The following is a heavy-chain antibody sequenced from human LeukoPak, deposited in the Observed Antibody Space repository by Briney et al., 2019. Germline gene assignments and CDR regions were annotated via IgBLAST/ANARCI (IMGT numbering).Heavy chain of an antibody. D-gene: IGHD6-13*01. CDR1: GFTFSSYW. J-gene: IGHJ4*02. CDR3: ARLVLSRTWFDDF. CDR2: IKGDGSAK. V-gene: IGHV3-7*01. Sequence: GGSLRLSCAASGFTFSSYWMSWVRRALGRGLEWVANIKGDGSAKYYVDPVKGRFTITRDNAKSSLFLQMNSLRAEDTAVYYCARLVLSRTWFDDFWGQGTLVTVSS.